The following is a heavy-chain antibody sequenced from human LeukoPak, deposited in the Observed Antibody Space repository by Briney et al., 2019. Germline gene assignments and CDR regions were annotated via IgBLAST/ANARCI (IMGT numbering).Heavy chain of an antibody. D-gene: IGHD6-13*01. V-gene: IGHV3-66*02. Sequence: PGESLRLSCAASGFTVINNYMSWVRLAPGKGLGWVSRLQRDGNTYSAESVKGRFSISKDNSKNTLYLQMNSLRVEDTAVYYCAGRRREAAAFDHWGQGTLVTVSS. J-gene: IGHJ4*02. CDR3: AGRRREAAAFDH. CDR2: LQRDGNT. CDR1: GFTVINNY.